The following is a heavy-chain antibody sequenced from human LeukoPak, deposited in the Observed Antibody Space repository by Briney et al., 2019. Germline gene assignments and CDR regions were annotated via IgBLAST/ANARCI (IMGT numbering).Heavy chain of an antibody. J-gene: IGHJ4*02. CDR3: ARDRDSYRLDY. D-gene: IGHD3-16*02. CDR2: LNSDGIKT. CDR1: GFTLTSYA. Sequence: GGSLRLSCAASGFTLTSYAMSWVRQAPGKGLEWVSALNSDGIKTYYADSVKGRFTISRDNSKNTLSLQMNSLGAQDTAVYYCARDRDSYRLDYWGQGTLVTVSS. V-gene: IGHV3-23*01.